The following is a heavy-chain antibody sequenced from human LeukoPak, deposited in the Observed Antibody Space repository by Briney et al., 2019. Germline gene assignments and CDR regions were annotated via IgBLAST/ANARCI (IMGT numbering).Heavy chain of an antibody. CDR3: ARNLPIVLMVLDY. Sequence: ASVKVSCKASGYTFTGYYMHWVRQAAGQGLEWMGWINPNSGGTNYAQKFQGRVTMTRDTSISTAYMELSRLRSDDTAVYYCARNLPIVLMVLDYWGQGTLVAVSS. D-gene: IGHD2-8*01. CDR1: GYTFTGYY. J-gene: IGHJ4*02. CDR2: INPNSGGT. V-gene: IGHV1-2*02.